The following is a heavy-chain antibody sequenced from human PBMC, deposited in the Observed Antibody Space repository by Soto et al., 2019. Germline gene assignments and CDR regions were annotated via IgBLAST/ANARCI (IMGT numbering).Heavy chain of an antibody. CDR1: GGSISSYY. CDR2: IYYSGST. J-gene: IGHJ4*02. V-gene: IGHV4-59*01. CDR3: ARDDYSSSSN. Sequence: SETLSLTCTVSGGSISSYYWSWIRQPPGKGLEWIGYIYYSGSTNYNPSLKSRVTISVDTSKNQFSLKLSSVTAADTAVYYCARDDYSSSSNWGQGTLVTVSS. D-gene: IGHD6-6*01.